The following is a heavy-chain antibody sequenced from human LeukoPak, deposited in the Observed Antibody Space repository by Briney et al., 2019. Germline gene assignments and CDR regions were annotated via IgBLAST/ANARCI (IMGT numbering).Heavy chain of an antibody. CDR3: ARGPSAYPKCFDY. Sequence: GRSLRLSCAASGFNFSSFVMHWVRQAPGKGLEWVAVIWYDGSNKYYADSVKGLFTISRDNSKNTLYLQMNSLRAEDTAVYYCARGPSAYPKCFDYWGQGTLVTVSS. V-gene: IGHV3-33*01. J-gene: IGHJ4*02. CDR2: IWYDGSNK. D-gene: IGHD5-12*01. CDR1: GFNFSSFV.